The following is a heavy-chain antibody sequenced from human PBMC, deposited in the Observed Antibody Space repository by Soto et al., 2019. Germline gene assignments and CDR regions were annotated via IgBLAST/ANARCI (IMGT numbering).Heavy chain of an antibody. Sequence: QVQLQESGPGLVKPSGTLSLTCAVSGGSISSSNWWSWVRQPPGKGLEWIGEIYHSGSTNYDPSPQSRVTISVDQSQHPFSMDLSSGTAADTAACYCARPYYGSGRTFEIWGQGRMVTVSS. D-gene: IGHD3-10*01. CDR3: ARPYYGSGRTFEI. CDR1: GGSISSSNW. V-gene: IGHV4-4*02. CDR2: IYHSGST. J-gene: IGHJ3*02.